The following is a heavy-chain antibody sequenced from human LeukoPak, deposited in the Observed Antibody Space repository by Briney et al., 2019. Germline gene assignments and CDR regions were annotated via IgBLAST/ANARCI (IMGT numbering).Heavy chain of an antibody. Sequence: GGSLRLSCAASGFTFSNAWMSWVRQAPGKGLEWVGRIKSKTDGGTTDYAAPVKGRFTISRDDSKNTLYLQMNSLKTEDTAVYYCTTWPRYCSGGSCPGLIDYWGQGTLVTVSS. V-gene: IGHV3-15*01. CDR1: GFTFSNAW. D-gene: IGHD2-15*01. CDR2: IKSKTDGGTT. CDR3: TTWPRYCSGGSCPGLIDY. J-gene: IGHJ4*02.